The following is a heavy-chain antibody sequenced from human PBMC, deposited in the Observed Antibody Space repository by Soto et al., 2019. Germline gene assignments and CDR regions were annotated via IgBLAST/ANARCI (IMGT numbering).Heavy chain of an antibody. CDR3: ARHYSGYDRSDAFDI. D-gene: IGHD5-12*01. CDR1: GYSFTSYW. Sequence: GESLKISCKGSGYSFTSYWIGWVRQMPGKGLEWMGIIYPGDSDTRYSPSFQGQVTISADKSISTAYLQWSSLKASDTAMYYCARHYSGYDRSDAFDIWGQGTMVTVSS. V-gene: IGHV5-51*01. J-gene: IGHJ3*02. CDR2: IYPGDSDT.